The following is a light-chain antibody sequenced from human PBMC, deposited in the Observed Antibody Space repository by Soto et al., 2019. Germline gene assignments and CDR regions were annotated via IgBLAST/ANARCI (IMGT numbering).Light chain of an antibody. CDR2: EVS. V-gene: IGLV2-14*01. J-gene: IGLJ1*01. Sequence: QSALTQPASVSGSPGQSITISCTGTSSDVGAYNYVSWYQQHPGKAPKLMIYEVSNRPSRVSNRFSGSKSGNTASLTISGLQAEDEADYYCTSYTRSSTYVFGTGTKLTVL. CDR1: SSDVGAYNY. CDR3: TSYTRSSTYV.